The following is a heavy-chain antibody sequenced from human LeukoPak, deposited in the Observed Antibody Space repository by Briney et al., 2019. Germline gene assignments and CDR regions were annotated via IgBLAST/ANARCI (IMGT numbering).Heavy chain of an antibody. D-gene: IGHD5-12*01. CDR2: ISIDGSEK. CDR3: ANPQSRGYDYLDY. J-gene: IGHJ4*02. CDR1: GFTFRNYG. V-gene: IGHV3-30*18. Sequence: GRSLRLSCAASGFTFRNYGMHWVRQAPGKGLEWVAAISIDGSEKYYADSVKGRFTISRDNSKNTLYLQMNSLRVDDTAVYYCANPQSRGYDYLDYWGQGTLVTVSS.